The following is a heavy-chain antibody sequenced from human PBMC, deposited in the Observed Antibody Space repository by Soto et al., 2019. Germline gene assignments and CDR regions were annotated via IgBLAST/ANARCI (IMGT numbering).Heavy chain of an antibody. CDR3: ARGSPPSKYGLDV. J-gene: IGHJ6*02. CDR2: IFYSGST. D-gene: IGHD6-13*01. V-gene: IGHV4-59*01. CDR1: GGSISYYY. Sequence: SETLSLTCTVSGGSISYYYLNWIRQSPGKGLEWIGYIFYSGSTHYNPSLKSRVTISIDTSKNQFSLRLTSVTAADTAVYFCARGSPPSKYGLDVWGQGTTVTISS.